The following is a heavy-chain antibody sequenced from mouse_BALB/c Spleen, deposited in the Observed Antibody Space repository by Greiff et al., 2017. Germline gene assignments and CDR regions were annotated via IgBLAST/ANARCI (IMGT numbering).Heavy chain of an antibody. Sequence: QVQLKESGADLVKPGASVKISCKASGYTFTNYWLGWVKQRPGHGLEWIGDIYPGGGYTNYNEKFKGKATLTADTSSSTAYMQLSSLTSEDSAVYFCARDYFDYWGQGTTLTVSS. CDR3: ARDYFDY. V-gene: IGHV1-63*02. CDR1: GYTFTNYW. J-gene: IGHJ2*01. CDR2: IYPGGGYT.